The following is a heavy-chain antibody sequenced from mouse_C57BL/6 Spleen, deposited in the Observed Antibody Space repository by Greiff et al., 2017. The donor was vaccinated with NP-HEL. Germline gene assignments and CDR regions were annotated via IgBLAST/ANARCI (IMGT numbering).Heavy chain of an antibody. D-gene: IGHD2-3*01. CDR2: ISSGSSTI. CDR1: GFTFSDYG. CDR3: ARDGYYADGYFDY. J-gene: IGHJ2*01. Sequence: EVQVVESGGGLVKPGGSLKLSCAASGFTFSDYGMHWVRQAPEKGLEWVAYISSGSSTISYADPVKGRFTISRDNAKNTLFLQMTSLRSEDTAMYYCARDGYYADGYFDYWGQGTTLTVSS. V-gene: IGHV5-17*01.